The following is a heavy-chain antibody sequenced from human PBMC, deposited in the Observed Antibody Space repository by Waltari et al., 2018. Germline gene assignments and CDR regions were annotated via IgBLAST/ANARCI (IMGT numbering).Heavy chain of an antibody. CDR1: GFTFSSYA. J-gene: IGHJ6*02. Sequence: QVQLVESGGGVVQPGRSLRLSCAASGFTFSSYAMHWVRQAPGKGLEWVAVISYNGSNKSYADSVKGRFTISRDNSKNTLYLQMNSLRAEDTAVYYCARSAIRGRGDYYGMDVWGQGTTVTVSS. V-gene: IGHV3-30*01. D-gene: IGHD5-18*01. CDR3: ARSAIRGRGDYYGMDV. CDR2: ISYNGSNK.